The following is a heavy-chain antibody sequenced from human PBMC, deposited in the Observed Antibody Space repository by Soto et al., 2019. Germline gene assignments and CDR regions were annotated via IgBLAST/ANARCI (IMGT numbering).Heavy chain of an antibody. J-gene: IGHJ4*02. CDR2: ISSSGSTI. CDR1: GFTFSSYE. V-gene: IGHV3-48*03. CDR3: ARCPSQPEDYFDY. Sequence: GGSLRLSCAASGFTFSSYEMNWVRQAPGKGLEWVSYISSSGSTIYYADSVKGRFTISRDNAKNSLYLQMNSPVTAADTAVYYCARCPSQPEDYFDYWGQGTLVTVSS.